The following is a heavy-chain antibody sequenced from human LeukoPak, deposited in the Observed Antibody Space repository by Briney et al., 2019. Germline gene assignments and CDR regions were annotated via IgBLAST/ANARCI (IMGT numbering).Heavy chain of an antibody. J-gene: IGHJ6*02. Sequence: PGGSLRLSCTASGFTFGDYAMSWFRQAPGKGLEWVGFIRRKAYGGTTEHTASVKGRFTISRDDSKSIAYLQMNSLKSEDTAVYYCTRYRVGATVGGMDVWGQGTTVTVPS. CDR3: TRYRVGATVGGMDV. CDR2: IRRKAYGGTT. CDR1: GFTFGDYA. D-gene: IGHD1-26*01. V-gene: IGHV3-49*01.